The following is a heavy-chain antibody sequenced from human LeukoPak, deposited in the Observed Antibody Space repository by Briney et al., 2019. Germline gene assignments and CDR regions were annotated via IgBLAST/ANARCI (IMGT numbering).Heavy chain of an antibody. CDR3: ARAPGYSSSWSVLDAFDI. V-gene: IGHV1-3*01. D-gene: IGHD6-13*01. J-gene: IGHJ3*02. CDR1: GYTFTSYA. CDR2: INAGNGNT. Sequence: GASVKVSCKASGYTFTSYAMHWVRQAPGQRLEWMGWINAGNGNTKYSQKFQGRVTITRDTSASTAYMELSSLRSEDTAVYYCARAPGYSSSWSVLDAFDIWGQGTMVTVSS.